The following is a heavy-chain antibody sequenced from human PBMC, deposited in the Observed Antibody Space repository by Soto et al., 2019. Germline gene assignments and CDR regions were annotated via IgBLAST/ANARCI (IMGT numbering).Heavy chain of an antibody. CDR2: IIPIFGTA. CDR1: GGTFSSYA. D-gene: IGHD2-15*01. J-gene: IGHJ5*02. Sequence: GASVKVSCKASGGTFSSYAISWVRQAPGQGLEWMGGIIPIFGTANYAQKFQGRVTITADESTSTAYMELSSLRSEDTAVYYCARDPHIVVVVAATPSTGEGFDPWGQGTLVTVS. CDR3: ARDPHIVVVVAATPSTGEGFDP. V-gene: IGHV1-69*13.